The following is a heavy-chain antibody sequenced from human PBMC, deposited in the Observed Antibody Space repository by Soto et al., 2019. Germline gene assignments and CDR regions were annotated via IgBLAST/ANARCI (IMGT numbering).Heavy chain of an antibody. J-gene: IGHJ4*02. D-gene: IGHD3-22*01. CDR3: AKEHYYYDSSGYNY. CDR2: ISGSGGST. V-gene: IGHV3-23*01. CDR1: GVTVYISA. Sequence: PACSLKLSSAASGVTVYISAMTWFCKTTGKGLEWVSAISGSGGSTYYADSVKGRFTSSRDKSKNTLYLQMNSLRAEDTAVYYCAKEHYYYDSSGYNYWGQGTLVTLSS.